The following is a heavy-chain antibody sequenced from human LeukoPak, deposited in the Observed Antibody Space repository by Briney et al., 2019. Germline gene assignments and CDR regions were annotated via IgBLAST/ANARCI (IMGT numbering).Heavy chain of an antibody. J-gene: IGHJ6*02. CDR2: IYYSGST. CDR1: GVSISSYY. D-gene: IGHD4-17*01. Sequence: PSETLSLTCTVSGVSISSYYWSWIRQPPGKGLEWIGDIYYSGSTNYNPSLKSRVTMSVDTSKKQFSLKLSSVTAADTAVYFCARGPTVNNYYYGMDVWGQGTTVTVSS. V-gene: IGHV4-59*01. CDR3: ARGPTVNNYYYGMDV.